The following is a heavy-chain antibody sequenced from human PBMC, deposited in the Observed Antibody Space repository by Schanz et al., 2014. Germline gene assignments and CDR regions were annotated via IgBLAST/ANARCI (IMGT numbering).Heavy chain of an antibody. D-gene: IGHD2-2*01. CDR1: GFTFSSYW. Sequence: EVQLVESGGGVVHPGGSLRLSCAASGFTFSSYWMHWVRQAPGKGLVWVSRIQSDGSITTYADSVKGRFAISRDNAKNTLYLQMNSLRDEDTAMYYCAKRCSSTSCSHGAFDIWGQGTMVTVSS. CDR2: IQSDGSIT. CDR3: AKRCSSTSCSHGAFDI. V-gene: IGHV3-74*01. J-gene: IGHJ3*02.